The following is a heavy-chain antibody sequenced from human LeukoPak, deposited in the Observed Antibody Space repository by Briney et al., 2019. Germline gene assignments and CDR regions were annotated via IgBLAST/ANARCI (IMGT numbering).Heavy chain of an antibody. Sequence: KTSETLSLTCAVYGGSFSGYYWSWIRQPPGKGLEWIGEINHSGSTNYNPSLKSRVTISVDTSKNQFSLKLSSVTAADTAVYYCARQFNCSSTSCYDYWGQGTLVTVSS. CDR1: GGSFSGYY. V-gene: IGHV4-34*01. J-gene: IGHJ4*02. CDR2: INHSGST. D-gene: IGHD2-2*01. CDR3: ARQFNCSSTSCYDY.